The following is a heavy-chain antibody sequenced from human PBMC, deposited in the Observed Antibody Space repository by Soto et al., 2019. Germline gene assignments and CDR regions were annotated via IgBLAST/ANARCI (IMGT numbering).Heavy chain of an antibody. CDR3: VRIRYQLPSSVLWLDP. CDR1: GGFLSESY. Sequence: SETLSLTCAVYGGFLSESYWTWIRQPPGKGLEWIGEINHVGGTNYNPSLKSRVTMSVDTSQNQFSLRLTSVTAADTAMYFCVRIRYQLPSSVLWLDPWGQGTPVTV. CDR2: INHVGGT. V-gene: IGHV4-34*01. D-gene: IGHD3-16*01. J-gene: IGHJ5*02.